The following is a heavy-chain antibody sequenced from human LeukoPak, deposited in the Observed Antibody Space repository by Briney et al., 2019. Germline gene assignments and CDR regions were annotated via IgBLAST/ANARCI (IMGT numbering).Heavy chain of an antibody. V-gene: IGHV3-23*01. J-gene: IGHJ5*02. D-gene: IGHD2-2*02. Sequence: GGSLRLSCEASGFSFGNYAMNWVRQAPGKGMEWVSTISGTGSSTYYADSAKGRFTISRDNSKDTLFLQLNSLTAADTAMYFCAKASVAIPQYCNSWGQGTLVTVSS. CDR2: ISGTGSST. CDR1: GFSFGNYA. CDR3: AKASVAIPQYCNS.